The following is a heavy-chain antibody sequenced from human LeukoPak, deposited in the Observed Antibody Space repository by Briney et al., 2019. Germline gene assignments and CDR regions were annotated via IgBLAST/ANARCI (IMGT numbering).Heavy chain of an antibody. CDR2: ISYDGSNK. CDR1: GFIFSSYG. J-gene: IGHJ4*02. Sequence: GGSLRLSCAASGFIFSSYGMHWVRQAPGKGLEWVAVISYDGSNKYYADSVKGRFTISRDNSKNTLYLQMNSLRAEDTAVYYCAKEVRRAYYGSGRRLDYWGQGTLVTVSS. D-gene: IGHD3-10*01. V-gene: IGHV3-30*18. CDR3: AKEVRRAYYGSGRRLDY.